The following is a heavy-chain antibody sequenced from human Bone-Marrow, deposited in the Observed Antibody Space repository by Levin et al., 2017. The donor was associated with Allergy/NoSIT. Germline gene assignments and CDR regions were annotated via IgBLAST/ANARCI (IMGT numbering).Heavy chain of an antibody. CDR3: ARTRQGNLPHAFDI. CDR2: IYYSGST. J-gene: IGHJ3*02. Sequence: SQTLSLTCTVSGGSISSYYWSWIRQPPGKGLEWIGYIYYSGSTNYNPSLKSRVTISVDTSKNQFSLKLSSVTAADTAVYYCARTRQGNLPHAFDIWGQGTMVTVSS. V-gene: IGHV4-59*08. CDR1: GGSISSYY. D-gene: IGHD5-24*01.